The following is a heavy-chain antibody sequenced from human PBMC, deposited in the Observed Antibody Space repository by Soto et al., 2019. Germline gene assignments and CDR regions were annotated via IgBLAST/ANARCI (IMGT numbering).Heavy chain of an antibody. J-gene: IGHJ4*02. CDR1: GGSISSGGYY. CDR3: AREAIGYCSSTSCYTHFDY. Sequence: SETLSLTCTVSGGSISSGGYYWSWIRQHPGKGLEWIGYIYYSGSTYYNPSLKSRVTISVDTSKNQFSLKLSSVTAADTAVYYCAREAIGYCSSTSCYTHFDYWGQGTLVTVSS. D-gene: IGHD2-2*02. CDR2: IYYSGST. V-gene: IGHV4-31*03.